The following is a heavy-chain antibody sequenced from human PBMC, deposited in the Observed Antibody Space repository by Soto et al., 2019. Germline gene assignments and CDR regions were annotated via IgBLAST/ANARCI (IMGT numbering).Heavy chain of an antibody. CDR3: AKDLRDSSGANYYYYGMDV. V-gene: IGHV3-30*18. CDR1: GFTFSSYG. CDR2: ISYDGSNK. D-gene: IGHD3-22*01. Sequence: QVQLVESGGGVVPPGRSLRLSCAASGFTFSSYGMHWVRQAPGKGLEWVAVISYDGSNKYYADSVKGRFTISRDNSKNTLYLQMNSLRAEDTAVYYCAKDLRDSSGANYYYYGMDVWGQGTTVTVSS. J-gene: IGHJ6*02.